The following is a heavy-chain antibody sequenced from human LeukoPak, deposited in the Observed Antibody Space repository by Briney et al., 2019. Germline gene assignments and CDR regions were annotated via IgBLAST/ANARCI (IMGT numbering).Heavy chain of an antibody. D-gene: IGHD6-13*01. Sequence: GGSLRLSCTASGFTFNGYSMNWVRQAPGKGLEWVSSISTSSSYIYYADSVKGRFTISRDNSKNTLYLQMNSLRAEDTAVYYCARDRVGAAAEGFDYWGQGTLVTVSS. V-gene: IGHV3-21*01. CDR2: ISTSSSYI. J-gene: IGHJ4*02. CDR1: GFTFNGYS. CDR3: ARDRVGAAAEGFDY.